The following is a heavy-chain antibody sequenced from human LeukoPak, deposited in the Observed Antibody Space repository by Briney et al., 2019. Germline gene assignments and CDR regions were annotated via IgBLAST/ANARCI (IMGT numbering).Heavy chain of an antibody. V-gene: IGHV3-74*01. CDR3: VRYCSHISCQPYGMDV. J-gene: IGHJ6*04. Sequence: GGSLRLSRAASVYTLYVYCALCGPDARGKGRVCVSHVNSDETTTIYTDSERRRYTISRDNTKSTLFLQMNSLRGEDTAVYYCVRYCSHISCQPYGMDVWGKGTTVTVSS. D-gene: IGHD2-15*01. CDR2: VNSDETTT. CDR1: VYTLYVYC.